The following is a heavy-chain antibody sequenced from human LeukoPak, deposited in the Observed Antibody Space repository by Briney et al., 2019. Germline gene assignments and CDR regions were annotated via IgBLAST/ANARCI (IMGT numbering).Heavy chain of an antibody. V-gene: IGHV3-23*01. CDR1: GFTFSSYA. Sequence: GGSLRLSCAASGFTFSSYAMNWVRQAPGKGLEWVSGISGSGARTYYADSVKGRFTISRDNSKNTLYLQMNSLRAEDTALYYCAKDGGRDLGSGYDSPWFWGQGTLVTVSS. CDR2: ISGSGART. D-gene: IGHD5-12*01. CDR3: AKDGGRDLGSGYDSPWF. J-gene: IGHJ4*02.